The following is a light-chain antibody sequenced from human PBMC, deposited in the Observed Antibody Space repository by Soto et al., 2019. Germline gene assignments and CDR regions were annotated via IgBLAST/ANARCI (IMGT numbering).Light chain of an antibody. CDR1: QTIGSQ. V-gene: IGKV1-39*01. CDR3: QKSDSTPWT. Sequence: DIQMTQSPSSLSTSVGDRVTITCRASQTIGSQLNWYQQKPGKAPKLLVYSASSLQSGVPSRFSGSGSGTNFTLTISDLQPEDFTTYYCQKSDSTPWTFGQGTKVEIK. J-gene: IGKJ1*01. CDR2: SAS.